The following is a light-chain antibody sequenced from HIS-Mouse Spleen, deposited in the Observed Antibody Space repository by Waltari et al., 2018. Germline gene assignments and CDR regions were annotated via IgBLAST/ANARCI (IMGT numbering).Light chain of an antibody. J-gene: IGLJ2*01. CDR1: KLGDKY. CDR3: QAWDSSYSV. CDR2: QDS. Sequence: SYELTQPPSVSVSPGQPASIPCSGDKLGDKYACWYQQKPGQSPVLVIYQDSKRPSGIPERFSGSNSGNTATLTISGTQAMDEADYYCQAWDSSYSVFGGGTKLTVL. V-gene: IGLV3-1*01.